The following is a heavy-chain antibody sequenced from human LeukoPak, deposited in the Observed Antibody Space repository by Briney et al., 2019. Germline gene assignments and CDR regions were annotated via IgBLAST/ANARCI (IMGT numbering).Heavy chain of an antibody. CDR3: ARGEVLLWFG. Sequence: GGSLRLSCAASGFTFSSYWMTWVRQAPGKGLEWVANIDDDGNVKSYVDSVKGRFTISRDNAKNSLYLLIHNLRVEDTAIYYCARGEVLLWFGGGQGTLVAVSS. V-gene: IGHV3-7*01. J-gene: IGHJ4*02. CDR2: IDDDGNVK. CDR1: GFTFSSYW. D-gene: IGHD3-10*01.